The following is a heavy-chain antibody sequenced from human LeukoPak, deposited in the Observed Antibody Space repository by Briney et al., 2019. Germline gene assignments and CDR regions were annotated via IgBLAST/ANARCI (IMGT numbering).Heavy chain of an antibody. D-gene: IGHD1-26*01. V-gene: IGHV4-4*09. CDR1: GGSISSYH. J-gene: IGHJ4*02. CDR3: ARLRVSGSYLYYFDN. CDR2: ILTSGST. Sequence: SETLSLTCTVSGGSISSYHWSWVRQPPRKGLEYIGYILTSGSTNYNPSLKSRVSISEDTSKNQFSLKLSSVTAADTAVYFCARLRVSGSYLYYFDNWGQGTLVTASS.